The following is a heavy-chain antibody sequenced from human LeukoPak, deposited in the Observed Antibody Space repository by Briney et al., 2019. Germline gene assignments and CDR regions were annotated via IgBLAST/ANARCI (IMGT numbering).Heavy chain of an antibody. CDR1: LLCLGDYA. V-gene: IGHV3-49*03. J-gene: IGHJ6*01. Sequence: GGGLRLSRTPCLLCLGDYAMSALGPAPGKGVEGVGLIRSKAYGGTTEYAPSVKGRFTISRDESTRIAYMQMNSLRTEGMALTYCTSGHEYGDCSYGMVVWGQGTRVT. CDR2: IRSKAYGGTT. CDR3: TSGHEYGDCSYGMVV. D-gene: IGHD4-17*01.